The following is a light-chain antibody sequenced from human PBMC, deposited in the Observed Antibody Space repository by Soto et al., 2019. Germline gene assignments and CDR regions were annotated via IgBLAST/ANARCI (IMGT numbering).Light chain of an antibody. CDR3: QQYHRSSIT. V-gene: IGKV1-5*01. CDR1: QSISVW. J-gene: IGKJ5*01. CDR2: DAS. Sequence: DIQMTQSPSTLSASVGDRVTITCRASQSISVWLAWYQQKAGKAPNLLIYDASTLERGVPSRFSGTGSGTEFTLAINSLQPDDFATYYCQQYHRSSITFGQGTRLEI.